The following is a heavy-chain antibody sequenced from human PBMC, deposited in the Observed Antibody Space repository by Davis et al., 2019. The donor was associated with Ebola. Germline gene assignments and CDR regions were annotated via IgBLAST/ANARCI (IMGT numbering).Heavy chain of an antibody. CDR2: INHSGST. CDR1: GGSISSYY. Sequence: SETLSLTCTVSGGSISSYYWSWIRQPPGKGLEWIGEINHSGSTNYNPSLKSRVTISVDTSKNQFSLKLGSVTAADTAVYYCARGALIAAAGTGKDFDYWGQGTLVTVSS. V-gene: IGHV4-34*01. D-gene: IGHD6-13*01. CDR3: ARGALIAAAGTGKDFDY. J-gene: IGHJ4*02.